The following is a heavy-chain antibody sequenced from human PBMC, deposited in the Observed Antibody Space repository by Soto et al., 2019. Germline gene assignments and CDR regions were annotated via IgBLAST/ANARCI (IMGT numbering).Heavy chain of an antibody. J-gene: IGHJ5*02. Sequence: QVQLQQWGAGLLKPSETLSLTCAVYGGSFSGYYWSWIRQPPGKGREWIGEINHSGSTNYNPSLKRRVTISVDTSKNQFSLKLSSVTAADTAVYYCARDGVQLWYFDPWGQGTLVTVSS. CDR2: INHSGST. V-gene: IGHV4-34*01. D-gene: IGHD5-18*01. CDR3: ARDGVQLWYFDP. CDR1: GGSFSGYY.